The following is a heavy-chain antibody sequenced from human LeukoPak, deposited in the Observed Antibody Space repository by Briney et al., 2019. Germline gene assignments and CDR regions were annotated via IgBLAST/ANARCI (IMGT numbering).Heavy chain of an antibody. D-gene: IGHD2-2*01. Sequence: GGSLRLSCAASGFTFSNYAMSWVRQAPGKGLEWVSSISGSGAGTYYADSVKGRFTISRDNSKNTLYLQMSSLRAADTAVYYCATRTLYCSTSRCYPDYWGRGTLVTVSS. CDR3: ATRTLYCSTSRCYPDY. CDR2: ISGSGAGT. V-gene: IGHV3-23*01. CDR1: GFTFSNYA. J-gene: IGHJ4*02.